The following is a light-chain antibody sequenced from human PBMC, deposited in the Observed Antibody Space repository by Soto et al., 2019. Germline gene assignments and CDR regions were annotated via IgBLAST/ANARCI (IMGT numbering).Light chain of an antibody. CDR3: SSFTSSNTHV. CDR2: EVS. Sequence: QSALTQPASVSGSPGQSITISCTGTSSDVGGYNFVSWYQQHPGKAPKLLVFEVSNRPSGISNRFSGSKSDNTASLTISGLQPEDEADYYCSSFTSSNTHVFGGGTKLTVL. CDR1: SSDVGGYNF. V-gene: IGLV2-14*01. J-gene: IGLJ2*01.